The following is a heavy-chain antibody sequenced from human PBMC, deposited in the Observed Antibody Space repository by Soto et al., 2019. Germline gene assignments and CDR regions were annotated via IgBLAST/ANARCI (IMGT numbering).Heavy chain of an antibody. CDR1: GFTFLSYE. J-gene: IGHJ4*02. D-gene: IGHD3-10*01. CDR3: ARVTIRGSFDY. Sequence: GGSLRLSCAASGFTFLSYEMNWVRQAPGKGLEWISYIGSSGGPISYADSVKGRFTISRDNAKNSLYLQMHSLRVEDTAVYYCARVTIRGSFDYWGQGSLSPSPQ. V-gene: IGHV3-48*03. CDR2: IGSSGGPI.